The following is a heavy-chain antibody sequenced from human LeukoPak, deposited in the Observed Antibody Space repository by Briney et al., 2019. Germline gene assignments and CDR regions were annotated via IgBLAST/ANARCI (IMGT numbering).Heavy chain of an antibody. D-gene: IGHD2-2*02. CDR2: MNPNSGNT. Sequence: ASVKVSCKASGYTFTSYDINWVRQATGQGLEWMGWMNPNSGNTGYAQKFQGRVTMTRNTSISTAYMELSSLRSEDTAVYYCARGRLMRCSSTSCYTRGGSTYYMDVWGKGTTVTASS. V-gene: IGHV1-8*01. J-gene: IGHJ6*03. CDR1: GYTFTSYD. CDR3: ARGRLMRCSSTSCYTRGGSTYYMDV.